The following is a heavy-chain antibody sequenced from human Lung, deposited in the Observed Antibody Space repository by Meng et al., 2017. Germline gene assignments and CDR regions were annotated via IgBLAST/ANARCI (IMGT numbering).Heavy chain of an antibody. J-gene: IGHJ4*02. CDR2: ISSGSSYI. CDR3: ARDYGGNSGGY. CDR1: GFTFSDYS. Sequence: VKLVEPGGGLVKPGGSLTLSCAASGFTFSDYSMNWVRQAPGKGLEWVSSISSGSSYIYYADSVKGRFTISRDNAKNSLYLHMNSLRVEDTGLYYCARDYGGNSGGYWGQGTLVTVSS. D-gene: IGHD4-23*01. V-gene: IGHV3-21*03.